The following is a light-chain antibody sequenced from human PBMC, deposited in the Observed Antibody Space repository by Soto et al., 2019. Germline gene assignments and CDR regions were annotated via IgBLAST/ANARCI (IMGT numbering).Light chain of an antibody. CDR2: AAS. Sequence: DIQMTQSPSSLSASVGDRVTITCRASENIRNTLNWYQHKPGKAPKLLIYAASHLESGVPSRFSGSGSGTAFTLTISRLQPEDFATYYCQDSHTTLMSTFGPGTKVD. CDR3: QDSHTTLMST. J-gene: IGKJ3*01. V-gene: IGKV1-39*01. CDR1: ENIRNT.